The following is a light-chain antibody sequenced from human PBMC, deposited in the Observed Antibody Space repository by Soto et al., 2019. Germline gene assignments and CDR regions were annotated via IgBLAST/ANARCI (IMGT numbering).Light chain of an antibody. V-gene: IGKV3-15*01. J-gene: IGKJ1*01. CDR2: ATS. Sequence: EILMTQSPATLSVSPGDSATLSCRASRSVDTDLAWYQQKPGQAPRLLVFATSARATGVPDRFRGSRSGTYFTLTISSLQPEDSATYYCHQYDNRPPWTFGQGTKVEI. CDR1: RSVDTD. CDR3: HQYDNRPPWT.